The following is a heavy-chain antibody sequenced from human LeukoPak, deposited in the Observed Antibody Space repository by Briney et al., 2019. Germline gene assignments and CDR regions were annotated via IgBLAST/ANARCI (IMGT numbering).Heavy chain of an antibody. J-gene: IGHJ6*03. D-gene: IGHD2-2*01. CDR3: ATCSSTSCYANNYYYYMDV. Sequence: SETLSLTCTVSGGSISSYYWSWIRQPPGKGLEWIGYIYYSGSTNHNPSLKSRVTISVDTSKNQFSLKLSSVTAADTAVYYCATCSSTSCYANNYYYYMDVWGKGTTVTVSS. CDR2: IYYSGST. V-gene: IGHV4-59*01. CDR1: GGSISSYY.